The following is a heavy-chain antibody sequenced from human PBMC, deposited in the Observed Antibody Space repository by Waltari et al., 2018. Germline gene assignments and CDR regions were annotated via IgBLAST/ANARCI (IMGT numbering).Heavy chain of an antibody. D-gene: IGHD6-13*01. CDR3: ARVGPYSTSYYFDT. CDR2: ISSGSDTI. J-gene: IGHJ4*01. CDR1: GFTLRSYN. Sequence: DVQLVESGGGLMQPGGSLRLSCAVQGFTLRSYNMNWVRQAQGKGLEWVSYISSGSDTIYYADSVKGRFTISRDNAQNSLYLEMNSLRGEDTAVYYCARVGPYSTSYYFDTWGQGTLVTVSS. V-gene: IGHV3-48*01.